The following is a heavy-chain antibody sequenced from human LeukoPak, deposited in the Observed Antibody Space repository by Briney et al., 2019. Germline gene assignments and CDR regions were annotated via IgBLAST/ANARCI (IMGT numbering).Heavy chain of an antibody. CDR1: GGTFNNYA. Sequence: SMKVSCKASGGTFNNYAIIWVRQAPGQGLEWMGGIIPIFGSADYAQKFQGRVTITADESTSTAYLELNNLRSEVTAVYYCARERSGYGTDAFDIWGLGTMVTVSS. CDR2: IIPIFGSA. J-gene: IGHJ3*02. V-gene: IGHV1-69*13. D-gene: IGHD5-12*01. CDR3: ARERSGYGTDAFDI.